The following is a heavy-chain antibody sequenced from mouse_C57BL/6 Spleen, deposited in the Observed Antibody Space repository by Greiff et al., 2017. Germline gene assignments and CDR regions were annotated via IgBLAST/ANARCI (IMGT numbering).Heavy chain of an antibody. CDR3: ARGGDYGGAWFAY. CDR2: IYPGDGDT. V-gene: IGHV1-80*01. D-gene: IGHD2-4*01. J-gene: IGHJ3*01. CDR1: GYAFSSYW. Sequence: VQLQQSGAELVKPGASVKISCKASGYAFSSYWMNWVKQRPGQGLEWIGQIYPGDGDTNYNGKFKGKATLTADKSSSTAYMQLSSLTSEDSAVDVGARGGDYGGAWFAYWGQGTLVTVSA.